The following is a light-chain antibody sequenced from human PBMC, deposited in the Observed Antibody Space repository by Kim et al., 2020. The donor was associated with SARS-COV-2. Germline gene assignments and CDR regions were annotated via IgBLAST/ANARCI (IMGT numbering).Light chain of an antibody. CDR2: GAS. Sequence: EIVLTQSPGTLSLSPGERATISCRASQSVRSNYLAWYQQKPGQAPRLLIYGASSRATGIPDRFSGSGSGTDFTLTISRLEPEDFAVYYCHQYGSSPETFGQGTKVDIK. J-gene: IGKJ1*01. V-gene: IGKV3-20*01. CDR1: QSVRSNY. CDR3: HQYGSSPET.